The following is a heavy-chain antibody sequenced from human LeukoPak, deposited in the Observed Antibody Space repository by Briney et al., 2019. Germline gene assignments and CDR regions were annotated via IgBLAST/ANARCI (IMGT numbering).Heavy chain of an antibody. CDR2: INPNSGGT. J-gene: IGHJ3*02. CDR1: GYTFTGYY. V-gene: IGHV1-2*02. D-gene: IGHD1-1*01. Sequence: GASVKVSCKASGYTFTGYYMHWVRQAPGQGLEWMGWINPNSGGTNYAQKFQGRVTMTRDTSISTAYMELSRLRSDDTAVYYCARVVANWNPLLGIWGQGTMVTVSS. CDR3: ARVVANWNPLLGI.